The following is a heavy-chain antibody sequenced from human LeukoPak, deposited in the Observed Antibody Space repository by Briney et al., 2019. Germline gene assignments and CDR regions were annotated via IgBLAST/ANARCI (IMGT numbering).Heavy chain of an antibody. V-gene: IGHV1-18*01. CDR3: ASRASPYQRDAFDI. Sequence: GASVKVSCKASGYTFTSYGISWVRQAPGQGLEWMGWISAYNGNTNYAQKLQGRVTMTTDTFTSTAYMELRSLRSDDTAVYYCASRASPYQRDAFDIWGQGTMVTVSS. CDR2: ISAYNGNT. J-gene: IGHJ3*02. CDR1: GYTFTSYG. D-gene: IGHD2-2*01.